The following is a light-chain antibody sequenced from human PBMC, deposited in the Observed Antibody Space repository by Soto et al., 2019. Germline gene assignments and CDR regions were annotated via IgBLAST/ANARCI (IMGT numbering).Light chain of an antibody. CDR1: QSLTSSY. CDR3: QQYDASLWT. Sequence: EILLTQSPGTLSLSPGGISTLSCRSSQSLTSSYLAWYQQKPGQSPRLLIYGASRRATGIPDRFSGSGSGTDFTLTISRLEPEDFAVYYCQQYDASLWTFGQGTKVDIK. V-gene: IGKV3-20*01. J-gene: IGKJ1*01. CDR2: GAS.